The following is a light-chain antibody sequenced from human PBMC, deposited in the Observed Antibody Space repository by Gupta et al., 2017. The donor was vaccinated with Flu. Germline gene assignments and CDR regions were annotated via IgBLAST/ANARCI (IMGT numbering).Light chain of an antibody. J-gene: IGKJ1*01. CDR3: QQFGFET. V-gene: IGKV3-20*01. CDR2: GAS. Sequence: EIVLTQSPGTLSLPPGERATLSCRASQSVSSSYLAWYQQKPGQAPRLLIYGASSRATGIPDRVSGSGSGTDFTLTSSRLEPEDFAVYYCQQFGFETFGQGTKVEIK. CDR1: QSVSSSY.